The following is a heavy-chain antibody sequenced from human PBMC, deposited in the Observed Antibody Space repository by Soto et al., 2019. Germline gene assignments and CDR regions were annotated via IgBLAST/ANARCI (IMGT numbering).Heavy chain of an antibody. CDR2: IRSKANSYAT. CDR3: TRHVDPKPPRRPGTTSYYYYYGMDV. D-gene: IGHD1-7*01. Sequence: GGSLRLSCVGSGFTFSTYSINWVRQASGKGLEWVGRIRSKANSYATAYAASVKGRFTISRDDSKNTAYLQMNSLKTEDTAVYYCTRHVDPKPPRRPGTTSYYYYYGMDVWGQGTTVTVSS. J-gene: IGHJ6*02. V-gene: IGHV3-73*01. CDR1: GFTFSTYS.